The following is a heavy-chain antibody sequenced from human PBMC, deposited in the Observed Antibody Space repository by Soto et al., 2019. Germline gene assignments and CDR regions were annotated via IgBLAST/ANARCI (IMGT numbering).Heavy chain of an antibody. Sequence: GGSLRLSCAASGFTFSSYGLHWVRQAPGKGLEWVAVIWYDGSNKYYADSVKGRFTISRDNSKNTLYLQMNSLRAEDTAVYYCARDRSAYYDFWSGDYYYYGMAVWGQGTTVTVSS. V-gene: IGHV3-33*01. CDR2: IWYDGSNK. CDR3: ARDRSAYYDFWSGDYYYYGMAV. J-gene: IGHJ6*02. D-gene: IGHD3-3*01. CDR1: GFTFSSYG.